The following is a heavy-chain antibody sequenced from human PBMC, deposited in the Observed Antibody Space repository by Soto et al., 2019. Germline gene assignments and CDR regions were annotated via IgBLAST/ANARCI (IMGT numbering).Heavy chain of an antibody. D-gene: IGHD3-3*01. CDR2: IYYSGST. V-gene: IGHV4-31*11. Sequence: SETLSLTCAVYGGSFSGYYWSWIRQHPGKGLEWIGYIYYSGSTYYNPSLKSRVTISVDTSKNQFSLKLSSVTAADTAVYYCAGTYYDFWSGPRPHYYYYGMDVWGQGTTVTVSS. CDR3: AGTYYDFWSGPRPHYYYYGMDV. J-gene: IGHJ6*02. CDR1: GGSFSGYY.